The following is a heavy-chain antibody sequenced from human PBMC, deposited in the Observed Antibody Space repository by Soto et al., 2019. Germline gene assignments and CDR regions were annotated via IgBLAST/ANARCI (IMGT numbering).Heavy chain of an antibody. Sequence: ASGTVSCKASGYMFTNYFLHWVRQAPGQGLEWMGMINPSGGSTSYAQNFRDRVTLTRDTSTPTIYLEMNSLRFADTAVYYCAREGALYKSGWTTYFDSWGQGTLVPVSS. J-gene: IGHJ4*02. D-gene: IGHD6-25*01. CDR3: AREGALYKSGWTTYFDS. CDR2: INPSGGST. CDR1: GYMFTNYF. V-gene: IGHV1-46*01.